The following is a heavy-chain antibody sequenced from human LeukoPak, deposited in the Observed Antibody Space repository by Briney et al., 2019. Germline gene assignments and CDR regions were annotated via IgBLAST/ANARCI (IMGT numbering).Heavy chain of an antibody. D-gene: IGHD3-10*01. CDR1: GFTFSIYS. CDR2: ISSDSGII. CDR3: ARNYSPFDY. Sequence: PGGSLRLSCAASGFTFSIYSMNWVRQAPGKGLEWVSYISSDSGIIYYAESVKGRFTISRDNAENSLYLQMNSLRAEDTAVYYCARNYSPFDYWGQETLVTVSS. J-gene: IGHJ4*02. V-gene: IGHV3-48*01.